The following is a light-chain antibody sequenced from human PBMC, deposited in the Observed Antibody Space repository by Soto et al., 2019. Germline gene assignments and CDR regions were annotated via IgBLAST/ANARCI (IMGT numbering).Light chain of an antibody. CDR2: EVR. J-gene: IGLJ1*01. V-gene: IGLV2-14*03. Sequence: VLTQPASVSGSPGQSITISCTGTSSDVGAYDFVSWYQQHPDKAPKLMIYEVRNRPSGVSNRFSGSKSVNTATLTISGLQAEDEADYYCSSYTTSSTRVFGTGTKVTVL. CDR1: SSDVGAYDF. CDR3: SSYTTSSTRV.